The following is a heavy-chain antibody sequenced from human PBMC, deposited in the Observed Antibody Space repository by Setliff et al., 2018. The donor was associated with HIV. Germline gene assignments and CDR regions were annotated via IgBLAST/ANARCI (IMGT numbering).Heavy chain of an antibody. CDR3: ARYYYGSQTMLDY. CDR1: GGSIASGDYY. CDR2: IHYRGFT. V-gene: IGHV4-30-4*08. Sequence: SETLSLTCTVSGGSIASGDYYWNWIRQPPGKGLEWIGYIHYRGFTYYKPSLKSRVTISVDTSKNQFSLKLISATAADTAVYYCARYYYGSQTMLDYWGQGTRVTVSS. J-gene: IGHJ4*02. D-gene: IGHD3-10*01.